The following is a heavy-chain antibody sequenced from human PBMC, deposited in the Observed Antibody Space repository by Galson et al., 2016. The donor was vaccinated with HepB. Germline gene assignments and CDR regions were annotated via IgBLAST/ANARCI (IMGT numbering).Heavy chain of an antibody. CDR2: IYYSGST. V-gene: IGHV4-59*01. J-gene: IGHJ5*02. CDR3: ARLHPLCRGRSCYRIGWFDP. Sequence: SETLSLTCTVSGGSISSYSWSWIRQPPGKGLEWIGYIYYSGSTDYNPPLKTRVTISVDTSKNQFSLKLSSVTAEDTSAYYWARLHPLCRGRSCYRIGWFDPWGQGTLVTVSS. CDR1: GGSISSYS. D-gene: IGHD2-15*01.